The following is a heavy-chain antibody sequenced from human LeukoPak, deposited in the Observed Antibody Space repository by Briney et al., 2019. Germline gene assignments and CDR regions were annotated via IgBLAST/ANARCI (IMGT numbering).Heavy chain of an antibody. J-gene: IGHJ4*02. Sequence: PGRSLRLSCAPSGLTFSSYGTHWVRHAPDKGLEWEAVISYDGSNKYYADSVKGRFTISRDNSKNTLYLQMNRMRAEAAAVYYCAKAHHLLVVVLAAIGYWGKGIMVTV. V-gene: IGHV3-30*18. D-gene: IGHD2-2*02. CDR1: GLTFSSYG. CDR2: ISYDGSNK. CDR3: AKAHHLLVVVLAAIGY.